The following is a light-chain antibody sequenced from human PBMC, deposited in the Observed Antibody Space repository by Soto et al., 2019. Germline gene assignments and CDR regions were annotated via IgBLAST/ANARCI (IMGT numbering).Light chain of an antibody. Sequence: DVQMTQSPSALSASVGDRVTITCRASQSISGWLAWYQQRPGKAPKLMIYKSSTLEIGVPSRFSGSGSGTEFTLTINNLQPDDFATYYCQQYDGYSRTFGQGTKV. CDR1: QSISGW. V-gene: IGKV1-5*03. CDR3: QQYDGYSRT. J-gene: IGKJ1*01. CDR2: KSS.